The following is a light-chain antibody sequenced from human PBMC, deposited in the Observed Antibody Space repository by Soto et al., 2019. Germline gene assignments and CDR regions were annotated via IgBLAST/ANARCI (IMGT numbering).Light chain of an antibody. CDR2: DAS. V-gene: IGKV3D-20*02. Sequence: SPAGRALCRGGGATLAGGASQSVSSSYLAWYQQKPGQPPRLLMYDASNRATGIPARFSGSGPGTAFTLTLRTLEPDDFALPNCEQPHSSPITFAEGTRREIK. CDR3: EQPHSSPIT. CDR1: QSVSSSY. J-gene: IGKJ5*01.